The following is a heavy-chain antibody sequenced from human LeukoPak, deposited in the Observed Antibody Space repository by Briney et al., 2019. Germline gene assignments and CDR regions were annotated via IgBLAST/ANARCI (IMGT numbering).Heavy chain of an antibody. D-gene: IGHD2-15*01. V-gene: IGHV4-34*01. CDR3: ARGRKYGGIVVVVAATRGYFDY. CDR2: INHSGST. J-gene: IGHJ4*02. Sequence: SETLSLTCAVYGGSFSGYYWSWIRQPPGKGLEWIGEINHSGSTNYNPSLKSRVTISVDTSRNQFSLKLSSVTAADTAVYYCARGRKYGGIVVVVAATRGYFDYWGQGTLVTVSS. CDR1: GGSFSGYY.